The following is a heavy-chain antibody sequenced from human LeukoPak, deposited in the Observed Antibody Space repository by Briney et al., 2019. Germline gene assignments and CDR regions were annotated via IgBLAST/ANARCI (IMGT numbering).Heavy chain of an antibody. J-gene: IGHJ6*03. CDR3: ARVVREIVVVISTEDYYYMDV. D-gene: IGHD3-22*01. CDR1: GFTFSNYG. Sequence: GGSLRLSCAVSGFTFSNYGMNWVRQAPGKGLEWVSSISSSSSYIYYADSVKGRFTISRDNAKNSLYLQMNSLRAEDTAVYYCARVVREIVVVISTEDYYYMDVWGKGTTVTVSS. CDR2: ISSSSSYI. V-gene: IGHV3-21*01.